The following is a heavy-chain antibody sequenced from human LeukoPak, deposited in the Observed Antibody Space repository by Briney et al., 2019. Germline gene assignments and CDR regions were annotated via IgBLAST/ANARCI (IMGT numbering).Heavy chain of an antibody. CDR1: GYTFTGYY. D-gene: IGHD1-26*01. V-gene: IGHV1-2*02. J-gene: IGHJ4*02. CDR3: ARDMVAVGARPIPFDY. CDR2: INPNSGGT. Sequence: ASVKVSCKASGYTFTGYYMHWVRQAPGQGLEWMGWINPNSGGTNYAQKFQGRVTMTRDTSISTAYMELSRLRSDDTAVYYCARDMVAVGARPIPFDYWGQGTLVTVSS.